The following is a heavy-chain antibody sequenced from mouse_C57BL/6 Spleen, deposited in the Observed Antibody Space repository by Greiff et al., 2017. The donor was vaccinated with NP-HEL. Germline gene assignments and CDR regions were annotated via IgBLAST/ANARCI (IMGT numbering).Heavy chain of an antibody. J-gene: IGHJ3*01. CDR3: ASGFYGSSPPWFAY. D-gene: IGHD1-1*01. Sequence: EVQLQQSGPELVKPGASVKIPCKASGYTFTDYNMDWVKQSHGKSLEWIGDINPNNGGTIYNQKFKGKATLTVDKSSSTAYMELRSLTSEDTAVYYCASGFYGSSPPWFAYWGQGTLVTVSA. V-gene: IGHV1-18*01. CDR2: INPNNGGT. CDR1: GYTFTDYN.